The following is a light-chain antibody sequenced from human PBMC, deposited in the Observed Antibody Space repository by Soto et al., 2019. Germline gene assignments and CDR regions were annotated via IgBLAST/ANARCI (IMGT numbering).Light chain of an antibody. J-gene: IGKJ1*01. Sequence: EIVMTQSPATLSVSPGERATLSCRASQSVSSSSLAWYQQKPGQAPRLLIYGASSRATGIPDRFSGSGSGTDFTLTISRLEPEDFAVYYCQQYGSSQWTFGQGTKVDIK. V-gene: IGKV3-20*01. CDR3: QQYGSSQWT. CDR2: GAS. CDR1: QSVSSSS.